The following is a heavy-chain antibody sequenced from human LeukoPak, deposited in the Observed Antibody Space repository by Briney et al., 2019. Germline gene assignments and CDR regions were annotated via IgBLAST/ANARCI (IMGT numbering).Heavy chain of an antibody. V-gene: IGHV3-23*01. CDR3: ATRVVAGPFDY. J-gene: IGHJ4*02. Sequence: PGGSLRLSCAASGFTFSSYAMNCVRQAPGKGLEWVSAISGSGITTYYADSVKGRFTISRDNSKNTLYLQMNSLRAEDTAVYYCATRVVAGPFDYWGQGTLVTVSS. CDR2: ISGSGITT. CDR1: GFTFSSYA. D-gene: IGHD6-19*01.